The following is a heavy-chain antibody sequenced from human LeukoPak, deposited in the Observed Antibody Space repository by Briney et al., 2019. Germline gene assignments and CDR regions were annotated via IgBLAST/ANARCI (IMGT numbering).Heavy chain of an antibody. CDR2: IYYSGST. V-gene: IGHV4-39*01. CDR3: ARGSGGSKAFDP. D-gene: IGHD2-15*01. Sequence: PSETLSLTCTVSGGSISSSSYYWGWIRQPPGKGLEWIGSIYYSGSTYYNPSLKSRVTISVDTSKNQFSLKLSSVTAADTAVYYCARGSGGSKAFDPWGQGTLVTVSS. J-gene: IGHJ5*02. CDR1: GGSISSSSYY.